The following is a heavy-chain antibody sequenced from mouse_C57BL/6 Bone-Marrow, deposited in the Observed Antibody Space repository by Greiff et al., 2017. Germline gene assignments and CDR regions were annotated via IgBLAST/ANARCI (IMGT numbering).Heavy chain of an antibody. Sequence: VQLQQSGAELVRPGTSVKLSCKASGYTFTSYWMHWVKQRPGQGLEWIGVIDPSDSYTTYNQKFKGKATLTVDTSSSTAYMQLSSLTSEDSAVYYCARSGPYYYGSSYSYYFDYWGQGTTLTVSS. CDR3: ARSGPYYYGSSYSYYFDY. J-gene: IGHJ2*01. CDR2: IDPSDSYT. V-gene: IGHV1-59*01. D-gene: IGHD1-1*01. CDR1: GYTFTSYW.